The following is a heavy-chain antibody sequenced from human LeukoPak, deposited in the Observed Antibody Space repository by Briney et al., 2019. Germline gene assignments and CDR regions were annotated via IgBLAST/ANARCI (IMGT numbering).Heavy chain of an antibody. CDR2: IYYSGST. D-gene: IGHD1-26*01. Sequence: SETLSLTCTVSGGSISSYYWSWVRQPPGKGLEWIGYIYYSGSTNYNPSLKSRVTISVDTSKNQFSLKLSSVTAADTAVYYCARESLDAFDTWGQGTMVTVSS. CDR3: ARESLDAFDT. J-gene: IGHJ3*02. V-gene: IGHV4-59*01. CDR1: GGSISSYY.